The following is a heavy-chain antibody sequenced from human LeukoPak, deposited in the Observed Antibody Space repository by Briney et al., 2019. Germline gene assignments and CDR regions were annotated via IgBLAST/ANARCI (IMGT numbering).Heavy chain of an antibody. Sequence: GGSLRLSCAASGFTFSSYAMSWVRQAPGKGLEWVSAISGSGGSTYYADSVKGRFTISRDNSKNTLYLQMNSLRAEDTAVYYCAKGGTNRITIFGVVIPTDYWGQGTLVTVSS. CDR3: AKGGTNRITIFGVVIPTDY. V-gene: IGHV3-23*01. J-gene: IGHJ4*02. D-gene: IGHD3-3*01. CDR2: ISGSGGST. CDR1: GFTFSSYA.